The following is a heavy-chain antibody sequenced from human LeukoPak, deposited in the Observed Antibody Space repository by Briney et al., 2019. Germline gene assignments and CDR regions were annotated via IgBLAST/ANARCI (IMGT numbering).Heavy chain of an antibody. D-gene: IGHD1-7*01. CDR2: INPNSGGT. J-gene: IGHJ4*02. V-gene: IGHV1-2*02. Sequence: ASVKVSCKASGYTFIGYYMHWVRQAPGQGLEWMGWINPNSGGTNYAQKFQGRVTMTRDTSISTAYMELSRLRSDDTAVYYCARDSNYESEFDYWGQGTLVTVSS. CDR1: GYTFIGYY. CDR3: ARDSNYESEFDY.